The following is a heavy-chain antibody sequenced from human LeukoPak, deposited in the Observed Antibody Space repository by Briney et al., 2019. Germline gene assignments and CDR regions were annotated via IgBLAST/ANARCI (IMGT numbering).Heavy chain of an antibody. Sequence: PGGSLRLSCAASGFTFSSYSMNWVRQAPGKGLEWVSSISSSSGYIYYADSVKGRFTISRDNAKNSLYLQMNSLRAEDTAVYYCARGFGELFHDAFDIWGQGTMVTVSS. CDR3: ARGFGELFHDAFDI. CDR2: ISSSSGYI. CDR1: GFTFSSYS. D-gene: IGHD3-10*01. J-gene: IGHJ3*02. V-gene: IGHV3-21*01.